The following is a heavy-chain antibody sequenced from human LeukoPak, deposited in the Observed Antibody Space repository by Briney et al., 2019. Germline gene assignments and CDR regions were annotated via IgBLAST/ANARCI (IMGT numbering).Heavy chain of an antibody. V-gene: IGHV1-69*05. CDR1: GGTFSSYA. Sequence: SVKVSCKASGGTFSSYAISWVRQAPGQGLEWMGRIIPIFGTANYAQKFQGRVTITTDESTSTAYMELSGLRSEDTAVYYCARPTTRWFGELSPDAFDIWGQGTMVTVSS. D-gene: IGHD3-10*01. J-gene: IGHJ3*02. CDR2: IIPIFGTA. CDR3: ARPTTRWFGELSPDAFDI.